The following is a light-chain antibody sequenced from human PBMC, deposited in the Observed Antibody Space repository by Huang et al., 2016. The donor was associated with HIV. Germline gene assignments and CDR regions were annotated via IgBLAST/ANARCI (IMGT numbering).Light chain of an antibody. Sequence: EIVLTQSPATLSVSPGERATRSCRASQRVSGGLAWYQQKPGQAPRLLIYGASTRATGVPARFSGSGSGTEFTLTISSLQSEDFAVYYCQQYNNFYTFGPGTRVDIK. CDR1: QRVSGG. J-gene: IGKJ3*01. V-gene: IGKV3-15*01. CDR3: QQYNNFYT. CDR2: GAS.